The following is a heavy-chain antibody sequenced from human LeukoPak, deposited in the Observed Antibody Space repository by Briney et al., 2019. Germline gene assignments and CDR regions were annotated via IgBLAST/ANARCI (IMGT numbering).Heavy chain of an antibody. CDR2: ISAYNGNT. D-gene: IGHD5-24*01. V-gene: IGHV1-18*01. CDR1: GYTFTSYG. Sequence: GASVKVSCKASGYTFTSYGISWVRQAPGQGLEWMGWISAYNGNTNYAQKLQGRVTMTTDTSTGTAYMELRSLRSDDTAVYYCARDPMGYYYYYMDVWGKGTTVTVSS. CDR3: ARDPMGYYYYYMDV. J-gene: IGHJ6*03.